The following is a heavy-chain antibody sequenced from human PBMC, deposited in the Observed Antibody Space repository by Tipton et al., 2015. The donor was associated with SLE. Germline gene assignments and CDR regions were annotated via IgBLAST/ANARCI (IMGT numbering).Heavy chain of an antibody. D-gene: IGHD3-9*01. V-gene: IGHV3-48*01. CDR3: ARRRGNVLIGYPLD. CDR1: GFTFSNSG. J-gene: IGHJ4*02. CDR2: ITSSGSNT. Sequence: GSLRLSCAASGFTFSNSGMNWVRQAPGKGLEWLSFITSSGSNTNYADSVKGRFIISRDNAKDSLYLQMSSLRPEDTAVYYCARRRGNVLIGYPLDWGQGTLVIVSS.